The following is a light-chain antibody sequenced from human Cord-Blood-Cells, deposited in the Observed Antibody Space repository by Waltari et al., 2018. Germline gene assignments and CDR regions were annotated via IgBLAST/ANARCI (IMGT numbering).Light chain of an antibody. CDR3: QQYNNWPPGT. CDR2: GAS. CDR1: QSVSRN. J-gene: IGKJ1*01. Sequence: EIVMTQSPATLSVSPGERATLSCRASQSVSRNLAWYQQKPGQAPRLLIYGASTRATGIPARFSGSGSGTEFTLTISSLQSEDFAVYYCQQYNNWPPGTFGQGTKVEI. V-gene: IGKV3-15*01.